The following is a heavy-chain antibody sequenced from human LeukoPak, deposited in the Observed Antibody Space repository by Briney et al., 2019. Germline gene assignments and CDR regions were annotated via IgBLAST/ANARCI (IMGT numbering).Heavy chain of an antibody. CDR1: GFTFSSYG. Sequence: PGGSLRLSCAASGFTFSSYGMHWVRQAPGKGLEWVAVIAYDGINKYYADSVKGRFTISRDNSKNTLFLQMNSLRPEDTAVYYCGKRSSYGSGWLTIDYWGQGTLVTVSS. V-gene: IGHV3-30*18. CDR2: IAYDGINK. CDR3: GKRSSYGSGWLTIDY. D-gene: IGHD6-19*01. J-gene: IGHJ4*02.